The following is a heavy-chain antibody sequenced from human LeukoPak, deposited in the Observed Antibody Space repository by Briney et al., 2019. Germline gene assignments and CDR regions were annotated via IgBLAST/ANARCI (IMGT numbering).Heavy chain of an antibody. CDR1: GGTFSSYA. CDR2: IIPIFGTA. D-gene: IGHD4-17*01. CDR3: ARDRDYGDTIVIDY. Sequence: ASVKVSCKASGGTFSSYAISWVRQAPGQGLEWMGGIIPIFGTANYAQKFQGRVTITADESTSTAYMELSSLRSEDTAVYYCARDRDYGDTIVIDYWGQGTLATVSS. J-gene: IGHJ4*02. V-gene: IGHV1-69*13.